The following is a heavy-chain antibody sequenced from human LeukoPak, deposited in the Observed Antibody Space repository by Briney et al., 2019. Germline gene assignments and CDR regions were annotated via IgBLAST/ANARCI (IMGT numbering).Heavy chain of an antibody. Sequence: GGPLRLSCAASGFTFSSYSMNWVRQAPGKGLEWVSYISSTSNTIHYADSVKGRFTISRDNAKNSLYLQMNSLRDEDTAVYYCARRGSGSGWYDYWGQGTLVTVSS. CDR3: ARRGSGSGWYDY. CDR2: ISSTSNTI. V-gene: IGHV3-48*02. CDR1: GFTFSSYS. J-gene: IGHJ4*02. D-gene: IGHD6-19*01.